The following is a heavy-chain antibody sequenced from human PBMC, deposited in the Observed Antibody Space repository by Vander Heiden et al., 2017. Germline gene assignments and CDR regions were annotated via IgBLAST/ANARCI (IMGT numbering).Heavy chain of an antibody. CDR2: IFYSGSA. CDR3: AAILVAAPVYYAMDV. CDR1: GGSISSSSFY. D-gene: IGHD2-15*01. Sequence: QLPLQESGPGPATPSETLPLTCSVPGGSISSSSFYWGWIRQPPGKGLEWIGSIFYSGSAYYNPSLKSRVTISVDTSKNQFSLRLTSVTAADTAVYYCAAILVAAPVYYAMDVWGQGTSVTVSS. V-gene: IGHV4-39*01. J-gene: IGHJ6*02.